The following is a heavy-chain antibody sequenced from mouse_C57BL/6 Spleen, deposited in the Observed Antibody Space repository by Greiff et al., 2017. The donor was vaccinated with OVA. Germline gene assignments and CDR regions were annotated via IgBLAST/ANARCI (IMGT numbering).Heavy chain of an antibody. CDR1: GYAFSSSW. D-gene: IGHD1-3*01. J-gene: IGHJ2*01. V-gene: IGHV1-82*01. CDR3: ARRSGDEGYFDY. Sequence: VKLMESGPELVKPGASVKISCKASGYAFSSSWMNWVKQRPGKGLEWIGRLYPGDGDTNYNGKFKGKATLTADKSSSTAYMQLSSLTSEDSAVYFCARRSGDEGYFDYWGQGTTLTVSS. CDR2: LYPGDGDT.